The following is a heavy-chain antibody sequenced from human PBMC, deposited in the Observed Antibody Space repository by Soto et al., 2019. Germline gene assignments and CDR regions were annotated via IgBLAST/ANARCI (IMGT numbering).Heavy chain of an antibody. J-gene: IGHJ4*02. CDR3: AREGVSSVGFDY. V-gene: IGHV4-61*08. D-gene: IGHD3-10*01. CDR1: GGSVNSGDYY. CDR2: IYYSGNT. Sequence: QVQLQESGPGLVKSSETLSLTCSVSGGSVNSGDYYWTWIRQPPGKGLEWIGYIYYSGNTNSNPSLKSRVTMSRDTSKNQFSLKLTSVTAADTAVYFCAREGVSSVGFDYWGQGTLVTVSS.